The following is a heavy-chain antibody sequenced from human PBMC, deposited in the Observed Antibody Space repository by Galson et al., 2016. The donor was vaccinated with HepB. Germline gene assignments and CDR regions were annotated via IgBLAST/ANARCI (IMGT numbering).Heavy chain of an antibody. J-gene: IGHJ1*01. CDR2: ISSRTRTT. Sequence: SLRLSCAVSGLTFSSYNMNWVRKAPGKGLEWVSHISSRTRTTYYADSVKGRFTISRDNAKNSLYLQMNSLRDEDTAVYYCARETHGGHYDENWGQGTLVTVSS. D-gene: IGHD4-23*01. CDR3: ARETHGGHYDEN. V-gene: IGHV3-48*02. CDR1: GLTFSSYN.